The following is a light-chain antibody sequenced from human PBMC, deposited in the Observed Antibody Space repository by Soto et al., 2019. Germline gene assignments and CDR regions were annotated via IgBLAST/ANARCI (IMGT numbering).Light chain of an antibody. J-gene: IGKJ1*01. Sequence: DVVMTQTPLSSPVTLGQPASISCRPSQSLVYSDGNTYLSWLQQRPGQPPTLLISQISHRCSGVPARFSGSRAATVFTLNISRLDPEEVGPYYCVQFSHWPRAFGQGTKVEIK. CDR3: VQFSHWPRA. CDR2: QIS. CDR1: QSLVYSDGNTY. V-gene: IGKV2-24*01.